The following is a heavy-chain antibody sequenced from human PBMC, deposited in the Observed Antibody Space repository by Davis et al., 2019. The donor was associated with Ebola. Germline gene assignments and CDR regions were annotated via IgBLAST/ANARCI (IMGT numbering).Heavy chain of an antibody. CDR3: ARTMYSYDLWYFDL. J-gene: IGHJ2*01. Sequence: PGGSLRLSCAASGFTFRTATMNWVRQAPGKGLEWLSCISSSSVTISYADSVKGRFTISRDNVKNSVYLEMNSLRDEDTAVYYCARTMYSYDLWYFDLWGRGTLVTVSS. CDR1: GFTFRTAT. D-gene: IGHD3-22*01. CDR2: ISSSSVTI. V-gene: IGHV3-48*02.